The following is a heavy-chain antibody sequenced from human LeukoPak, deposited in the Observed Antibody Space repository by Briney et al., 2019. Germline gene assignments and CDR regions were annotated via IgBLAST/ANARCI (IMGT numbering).Heavy chain of an antibody. CDR2: IYTTGST. D-gene: IGHD6-13*01. Sequence: PSETLSLTCTVSGDSIRSYYWSWIRQPAGRGLEWLARIYTTGSTNHKPSLQSRLTISLHKSKNQFYPMLTSVTAADPAIYYCARGQGLAAAGSILFDLWGQGILVTVSS. J-gene: IGHJ5*02. CDR1: GDSIRSYY. V-gene: IGHV4-4*07. CDR3: ARGQGLAAAGSILFDL.